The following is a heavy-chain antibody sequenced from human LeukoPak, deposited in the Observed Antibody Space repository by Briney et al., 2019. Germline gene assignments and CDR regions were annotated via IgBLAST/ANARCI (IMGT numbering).Heavy chain of an antibody. J-gene: IGHJ4*02. D-gene: IGHD4-17*01. Sequence: PSETLSLTCTVSGGSISSSSNYWGWIRQPPGKGLEWIGSIYYSGSTYYSPSLKSRVTISVDTSKNQFSLKLSSVTAADTAAYYCARDPYSPDPRYYGDPRVVDYWGQGTLVTVSS. CDR1: GGSISSSSNY. CDR2: IYYSGST. CDR3: ARDPYSPDPRYYGDPRVVDY. V-gene: IGHV4-39*02.